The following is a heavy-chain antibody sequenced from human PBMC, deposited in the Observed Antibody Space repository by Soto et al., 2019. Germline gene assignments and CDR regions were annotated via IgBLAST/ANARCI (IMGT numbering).Heavy chain of an antibody. Sequence: SETLSLTCIVSGGSISSNYWSWIRQPPGKGLEWIGYIYYTGSTNFNPSLKNRVIISVDTSKNQFSLKLSSVTAADTAVYYCARSYPNTIFGVVPSRGLDVWGQGTTVTVSS. V-gene: IGHV4-59*01. CDR1: GGSISSNY. CDR3: ARSYPNTIFGVVPSRGLDV. CDR2: IYYTGST. D-gene: IGHD3-3*01. J-gene: IGHJ6*02.